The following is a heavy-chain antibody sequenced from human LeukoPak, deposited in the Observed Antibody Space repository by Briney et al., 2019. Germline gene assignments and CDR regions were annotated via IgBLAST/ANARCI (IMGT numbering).Heavy chain of an antibody. V-gene: IGHV3-30*18. CDR1: GFTFRMYG. J-gene: IGHJ4*02. Sequence: GGSLRLSCAASGFTFRMYGMHWARQAPGKGLEWVAVISDDGSRKYYGDSVKGRLTIPIDNSKNTMSLEMNSLRAEDTAVYYCAKAKGYGSGSLIDFWGQGTLVTVSS. CDR3: AKAKGYGSGSLIDF. CDR2: ISDDGSRK. D-gene: IGHD3-10*01.